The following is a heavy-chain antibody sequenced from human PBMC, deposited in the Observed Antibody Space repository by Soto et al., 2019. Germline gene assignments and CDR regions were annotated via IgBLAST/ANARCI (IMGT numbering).Heavy chain of an antibody. Sequence: SETLSLTCTVSGGSISSGGYYWSWIRQHPGKGLEWIGYIYYSGSTYYNPSLKSRVTISVDTSKNQFSLKLSSVTAADTAVYYCARGRYGSGSYYYGMDVWGQGTTVTVSS. D-gene: IGHD3-10*01. J-gene: IGHJ6*02. V-gene: IGHV4-31*03. CDR2: IYYSGST. CDR1: GGSISSGGYY. CDR3: ARGRYGSGSYYYGMDV.